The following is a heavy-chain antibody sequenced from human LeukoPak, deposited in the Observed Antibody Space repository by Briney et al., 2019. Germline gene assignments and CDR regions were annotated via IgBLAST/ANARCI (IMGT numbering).Heavy chain of an antibody. CDR2: ISGSGGST. J-gene: IGHJ4*02. D-gene: IGHD1-26*01. V-gene: IGHV3-23*01. CDR1: GFTFSNYV. Sequence: GGSLRLSCAASGFTFSNYVMSWVRQAPGKGLEWVSSISGSGGSTYYAGSVKGRFTISRDNSKNTLYLQMNSLRVEDTAVYYCAEEVGNTYPTFDYWGQGTLVTVSS. CDR3: AEEVGNTYPTFDY.